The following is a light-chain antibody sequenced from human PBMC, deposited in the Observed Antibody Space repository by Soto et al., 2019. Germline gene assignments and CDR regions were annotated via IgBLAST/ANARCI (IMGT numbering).Light chain of an antibody. CDR3: QTWGTGTVYV. CDR2: LNSDGSH. V-gene: IGLV4-69*01. CDR1: SGHSSYA. Sequence: QPVLTQSPSASASLGASVKLTCTLSSGHSSYAIAWHQQQPEKGPRYLMKLNSDGSHSKGDGIPDRFSGSSSGAERYLTISSLQSEDEADYYCQTWGTGTVYVFGTGTKLTVL. J-gene: IGLJ1*01.